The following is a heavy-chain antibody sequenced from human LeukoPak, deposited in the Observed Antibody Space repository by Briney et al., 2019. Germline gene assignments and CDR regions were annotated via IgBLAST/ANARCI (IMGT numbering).Heavy chain of an antibody. V-gene: IGHV3-49*04. CDR3: TRRSSWYYDY. J-gene: IGHJ4*02. Sequence: GGSLRLSCTASGFTFGDYAMSWVRQALGKGLEWVGFIRSKAYGGTTEYAASVKGRFTISRDDSKSIAYLQMNSLKTEDTAVYYCTRRSSWYYDYWGQGTLVTVSS. D-gene: IGHD6-13*01. CDR2: IRSKAYGGTT. CDR1: GFTFGDYA.